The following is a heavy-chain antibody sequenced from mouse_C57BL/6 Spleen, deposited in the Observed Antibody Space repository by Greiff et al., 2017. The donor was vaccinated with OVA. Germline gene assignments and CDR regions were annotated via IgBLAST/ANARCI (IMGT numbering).Heavy chain of an antibody. CDR1: GYAFTNYL. V-gene: IGHV1-54*01. Sequence: VKLQESGAELVRPGTSVKVSCKASGYAFTNYLIEWVKQRPGQGLEWIGVINPGSGGTNYNEKFKGKATLTADKSSSTAYMQLSSLTSEDSAVYFCASNDYDGGFDVWGTGTTVTVSS. J-gene: IGHJ1*03. CDR3: ASNDYDGGFDV. D-gene: IGHD2-4*01. CDR2: INPGSGGT.